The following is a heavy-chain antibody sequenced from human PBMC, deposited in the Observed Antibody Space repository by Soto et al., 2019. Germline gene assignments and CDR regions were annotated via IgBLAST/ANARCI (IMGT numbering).Heavy chain of an antibody. CDR3: AKYRGRIFEYNWFDP. V-gene: IGHV3-23*01. J-gene: IGHJ5*02. Sequence: EVQLLESGGGLVRPGGSLRLSCAASGFTFSSYAMTWVRQAPGKGLEWVSGVSGTGGSTYYADSVKGRFTISRDNSKNTLYLQMNSLRAEDTAVYYCAKYRGRIFEYNWFDPWGQGTLVTVSS. CDR2: VSGTGGST. D-gene: IGHD5-12*01. CDR1: GFTFSSYA.